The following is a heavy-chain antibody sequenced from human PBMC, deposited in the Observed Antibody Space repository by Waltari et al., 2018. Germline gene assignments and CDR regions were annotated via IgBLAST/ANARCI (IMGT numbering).Heavy chain of an antibody. CDR1: RYTFTGYY. Sequence: QVQLVQSGAEVKKPGASVKVSCTASRYTFTGYYIHWVRQAPGQGLEWMGWIHPNRGGTNYAQKFQGSVTMTRDTSISTAYMELSRLRSDDTAVYYCARGGGGYCSGGSCYGDAFDIWGQVTMVTVSS. V-gene: IGHV1-2*02. CDR2: IHPNRGGT. CDR3: ARGGGGYCSGGSCYGDAFDI. J-gene: IGHJ3*02. D-gene: IGHD2-15*01.